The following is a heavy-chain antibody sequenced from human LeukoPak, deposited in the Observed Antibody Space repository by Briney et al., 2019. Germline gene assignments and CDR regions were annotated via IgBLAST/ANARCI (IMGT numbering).Heavy chain of an antibody. CDR1: GFTFSSYS. J-gene: IGHJ3*02. Sequence: GGSLRLSCAASGFTFSSYSMNWVRQAPGKGLEWVSYISSSSSTIYYADSVKGRFTISRDNAKNSLYLQMNSLRAEDTAVYYCARPVVEDAFDIWGPGTMVTVSS. D-gene: IGHD2-15*01. V-gene: IGHV3-48*01. CDR3: ARPVVEDAFDI. CDR2: ISSSSSTI.